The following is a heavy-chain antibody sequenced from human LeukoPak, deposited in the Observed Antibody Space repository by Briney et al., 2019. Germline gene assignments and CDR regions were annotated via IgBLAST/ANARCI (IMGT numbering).Heavy chain of an antibody. V-gene: IGHV1-69*04. D-gene: IGHD3-22*01. Sequence: SVKVSCKASGGTFSSYAISWVRQAPGQGLEWMGRITPILGIANYAQKFQGRVTITADKSTSTAYMELSSLRSEDTAVYYCARAGYYYDSSGYYGGYYFDYWGQGTLVTVSS. CDR2: ITPILGIA. CDR3: ARAGYYYDSSGYYGGYYFDY. J-gene: IGHJ4*02. CDR1: GGTFSSYA.